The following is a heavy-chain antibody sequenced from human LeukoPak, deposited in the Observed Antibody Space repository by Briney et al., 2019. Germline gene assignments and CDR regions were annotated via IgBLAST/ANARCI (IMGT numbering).Heavy chain of an antibody. CDR2: IKQDGSEK. D-gene: IGHD6-13*01. J-gene: IGHJ4*02. V-gene: IGHV3-7*01. CDR1: GFSVSGYW. Sequence: PGGSLRFSCAVSGFSVSGYWMTWVRQAPGKGLEWVANIKQDGSEKNYVDSMKGRFTISRDNAENSLFLQMNSLRVEDTAVYYCAREWQGGIAAAGTRIEGDYWGQGTLVAVSS. CDR3: AREWQGGIAAAGTRIEGDY.